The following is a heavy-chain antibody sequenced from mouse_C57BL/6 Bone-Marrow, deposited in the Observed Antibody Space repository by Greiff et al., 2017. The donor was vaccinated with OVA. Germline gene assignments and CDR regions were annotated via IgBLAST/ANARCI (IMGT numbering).Heavy chain of an antibody. CDR1: GFTFSDYG. J-gene: IGHJ3*01. V-gene: IGHV5-17*01. Sequence: VMLVESGGGLVKPGGSLKLSCAASGFTFSDYGMHWVRQAPEKGLEWVAYISSGSSTIYYADTVKGLFTLSRDNAKNTLFLQMTSLGSEGTSMYYCNFDYDDGWGQGTLVTVSA. CDR2: ISSGSSTI. D-gene: IGHD2-4*01. CDR3: NFDYDDG.